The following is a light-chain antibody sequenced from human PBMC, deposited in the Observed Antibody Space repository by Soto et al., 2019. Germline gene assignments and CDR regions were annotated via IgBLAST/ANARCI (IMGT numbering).Light chain of an antibody. CDR3: HQYNTWPLT. CDR2: GVS. Sequence: EIVMTQSPATLSVSPGERATLSCRASQSVTSNLAWYQQKPGQAPRLLMYGVSTRATGIPARFGGSGSATEFTLTISSLQSEDFAVYYCHQYNTWPLTFGGGTKVEIK. CDR1: QSVTSN. V-gene: IGKV3-15*01. J-gene: IGKJ4*01.